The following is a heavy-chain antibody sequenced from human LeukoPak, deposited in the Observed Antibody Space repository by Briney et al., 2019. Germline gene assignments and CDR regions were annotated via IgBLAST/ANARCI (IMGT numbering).Heavy chain of an antibody. V-gene: IGHV1-69*06. CDR3: ARDEGGGAFDI. CDR2: IIPIFGTA. Sequence: GASVKVSCKASGYTFSSYYMHWVRQAPGQGLEWMGGIIPIFGTANYAQKFQGRVTITADKSTSTAYMELSSLRSEDTAVYYCARDEGGGAFDIWGQGTMVTVSS. D-gene: IGHD3-16*01. J-gene: IGHJ3*02. CDR1: GYTFSSYY.